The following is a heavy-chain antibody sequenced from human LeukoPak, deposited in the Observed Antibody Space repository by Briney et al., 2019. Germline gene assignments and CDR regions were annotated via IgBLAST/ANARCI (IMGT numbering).Heavy chain of an antibody. D-gene: IGHD2/OR15-2a*01. CDR2: INPNSGGT. CDR1: GYTFTGYY. J-gene: IGHJ6*03. Sequence: ASVKVSCKASGYTFTGYYMHWVRQAPGQGLEWMGRINPNSGGTNYAQKFQGRVTMTRDTSISTAYMELSRLRSDDTAVYYCARVSYVTTYYYYMDVWGKGTTVTVSS. CDR3: ARVSYVTTYYYYMDV. V-gene: IGHV1-2*06.